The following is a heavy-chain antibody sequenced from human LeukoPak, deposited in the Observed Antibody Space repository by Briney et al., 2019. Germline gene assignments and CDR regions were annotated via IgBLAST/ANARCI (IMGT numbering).Heavy chain of an antibody. V-gene: IGHV3-30*19. Sequence: GRSLRLSCAASGFTFSSYGMHWVRQAPGKGLEWVAVMSYDGSHEYYADSVKGRFTISRDNPKSTLYLQMNSLRPEDTAVYYCARAFGGSYSSTVDYWGQGTLVTVSS. J-gene: IGHJ4*02. CDR3: ARAFGGSYSSTVDY. CDR2: MSYDGSHE. CDR1: GFTFSSYG. D-gene: IGHD1-26*01.